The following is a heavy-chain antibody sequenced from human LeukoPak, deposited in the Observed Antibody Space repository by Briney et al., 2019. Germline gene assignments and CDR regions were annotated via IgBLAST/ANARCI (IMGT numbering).Heavy chain of an antibody. V-gene: IGHV3-30*03. J-gene: IGHJ6*02. Sequence: GRSLRLSCAASGFTFSSYGMHWVRQAPGKGLEWVAVISYDGSNKYYADSVKGRFTISRDNSKNTLYLQMNSLRAEDTAVYYCARDLAPAEDGYYYGMDVWGQGTTVTVSS. CDR2: ISYDGSNK. CDR3: ARDLAPAEDGYYYGMDV. CDR1: GFTFSSYG. D-gene: IGHD3-16*01.